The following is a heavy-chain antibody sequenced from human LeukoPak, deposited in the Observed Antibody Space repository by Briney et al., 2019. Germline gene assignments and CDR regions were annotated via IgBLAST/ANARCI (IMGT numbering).Heavy chain of an antibody. V-gene: IGHV4-59*01. CDR2: IYYSGST. CDR1: GGSISSYY. Sequence: SETLSLTCTVSGGSISSYYWSWIRQPPGKGLEWIGYIYYSGSTNYNPSLRSRVTMSVDTSKNQFSLKLSSVTAADTAMYYCARVGGYNSPLDYWGQGTLVTVSS. D-gene: IGHD5-24*01. CDR3: ARVGGYNSPLDY. J-gene: IGHJ4*02.